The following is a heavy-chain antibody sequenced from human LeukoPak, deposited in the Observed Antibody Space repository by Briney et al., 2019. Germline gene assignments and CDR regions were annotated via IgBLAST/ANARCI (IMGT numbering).Heavy chain of an antibody. Sequence: ASVKVSCKASGYTFTGYYMHWERQAPGQGLEWMGRINPNSGGTNYAQKFQGRVTMTRDTSISTAYMELSWLRSDDTAVYYCARDMSPPSYNWFDPWGQGTLVTVSS. J-gene: IGHJ5*02. CDR3: ARDMSPPSYNWFDP. D-gene: IGHD2-15*01. V-gene: IGHV1-2*06. CDR2: INPNSGGT. CDR1: GYTFTGYY.